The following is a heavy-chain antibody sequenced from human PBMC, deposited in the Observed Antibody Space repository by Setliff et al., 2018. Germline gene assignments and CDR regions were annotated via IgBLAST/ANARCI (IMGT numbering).Heavy chain of an antibody. D-gene: IGHD6-13*01. CDR1: GGSLSSYY. J-gene: IGHJ3*02. V-gene: IGHV4-59*01. Sequence: SETLSLTCTVSGGSLSSYYWSWIRQPPGKGLEWIGHIYYSGTTNYNASLKNRVSISVDTSKNHFSLKLNSVTAADTAVYYCARVGSSSWYGGGFDIGGQGTMVTVSS. CDR3: ARVGSSSWYGGGFDI. CDR2: IYYSGTT.